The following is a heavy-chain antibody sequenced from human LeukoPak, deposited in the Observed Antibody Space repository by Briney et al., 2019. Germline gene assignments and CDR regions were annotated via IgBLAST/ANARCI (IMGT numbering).Heavy chain of an antibody. Sequence: GESLKISCKGSGYSFTSYWIGWVRQMPGKGLEWMGIIYPGDSDIRYSPSFQGQVTISADKSISTAYLQWSSLEASDTAIYYCARQYASGIAAAGGIDYWGQGTLVTVSS. V-gene: IGHV5-51*01. J-gene: IGHJ4*02. CDR1: GYSFTSYW. CDR3: ARQYASGIAAAGGIDY. D-gene: IGHD6-13*01. CDR2: IYPGDSDI.